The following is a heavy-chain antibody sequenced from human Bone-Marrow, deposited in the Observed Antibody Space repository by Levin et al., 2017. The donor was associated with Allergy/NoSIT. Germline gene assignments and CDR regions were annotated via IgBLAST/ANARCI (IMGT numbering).Heavy chain of an antibody. V-gene: IGHV1-2*06. CDR3: ARGSAIAAADFDY. D-gene: IGHD6-13*01. CDR1: GYTFTGYY. CDR2: INPNSGGT. J-gene: IGHJ4*02. Sequence: AASVKVSCKASGYTFTGYYMHWVRQAPGQGLEWMGRINPNSGGTNYAQKFQGRVTMTRDTSISTAYMELSRLRSDDTAVYYCARGSAIAAADFDYWGQGTLVTVSS.